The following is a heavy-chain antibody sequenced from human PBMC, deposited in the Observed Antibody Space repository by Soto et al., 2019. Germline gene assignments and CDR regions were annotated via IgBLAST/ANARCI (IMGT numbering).Heavy chain of an antibody. CDR3: ARDPPVLRYWVRQGGYFDL. CDR1: GFTFRSYS. CDR2: ISSSSSTI. Sequence: GGSLRLSCAASGFTFRSYSVNWVRQAPGKGLEWVSYISSSSSTIYYADSVKGRFTISRDNAKNSLYLQMNSLRAEDTAVYYCARDPPVLRYWVRQGGYFDLWGRGTLVTVSS. V-gene: IGHV3-48*01. J-gene: IGHJ2*01. D-gene: IGHD3-9*01.